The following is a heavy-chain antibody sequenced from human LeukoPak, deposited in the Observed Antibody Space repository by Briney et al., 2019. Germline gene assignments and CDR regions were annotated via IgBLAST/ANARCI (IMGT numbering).Heavy chain of an antibody. CDR2: IIPIFGTA. Sequence: SVKVSCKASGGTFSCDAISWVRQAPGQGLEWMGGIIPIFGTANYAQKFQGRVTITTDESTSTAYMELSSLRSEDTAVYYCASSSSYPDYYYYYMDVWGKGTTVTVSS. V-gene: IGHV1-69*05. D-gene: IGHD6-6*01. CDR3: ASSSSYPDYYYYYMDV. J-gene: IGHJ6*03. CDR1: GGTFSCDA.